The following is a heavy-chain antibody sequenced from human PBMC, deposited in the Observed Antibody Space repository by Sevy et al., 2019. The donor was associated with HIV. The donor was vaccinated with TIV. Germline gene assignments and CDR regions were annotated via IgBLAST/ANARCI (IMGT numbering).Heavy chain of an antibody. Sequence: GGSLRLSCAASGFTFSSYAMHWVRQAPGKGLEWVAVISYDGSNKYYADSVKGRFTISRDNSKNRLYRQVKSLRTEETAVYYCARDQHDYAGNLRTGWFDPWGQGTLVTVSS. J-gene: IGHJ5*02. CDR3: ARDQHDYAGNLRTGWFDP. D-gene: IGHD4-17*01. V-gene: IGHV3-30-3*01. CDR1: GFTFSSYA. CDR2: ISYDGSNK.